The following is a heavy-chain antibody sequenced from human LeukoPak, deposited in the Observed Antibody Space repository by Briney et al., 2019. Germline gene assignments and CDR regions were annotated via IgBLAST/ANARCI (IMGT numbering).Heavy chain of an antibody. J-gene: IGHJ4*02. CDR1: GGSFSGYY. Sequence: PSETLSLTCAVYGGSFSGYYWSWVRQPPGKGLEWIGEINHSGTANYNPSLKSRVTISLDTSKNQLSLKLRSATAADTAVYYCATNPSGHYWGQGTLVIDSP. CDR3: ATNPSGHY. V-gene: IGHV4-34*01. CDR2: INHSGTA. D-gene: IGHD3-10*01.